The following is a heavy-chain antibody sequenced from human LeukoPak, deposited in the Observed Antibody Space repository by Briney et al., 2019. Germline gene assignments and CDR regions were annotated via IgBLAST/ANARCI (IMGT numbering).Heavy chain of an antibody. CDR1: GYTFTNYY. CDR3: ATSGYAYGALDI. CDR2: INPNGGST. D-gene: IGHD5-18*01. Sequence: ASVKVSCKASGYTFTNYYMHWVRQAPGQGLEWMGIINPNGGSTSYAQKFQGRVTMTRDTSTSTVYMELSSLRSEDTAVYYCATSGYAYGALDIWGQGTMVTVSS. J-gene: IGHJ3*02. V-gene: IGHV1-46*01.